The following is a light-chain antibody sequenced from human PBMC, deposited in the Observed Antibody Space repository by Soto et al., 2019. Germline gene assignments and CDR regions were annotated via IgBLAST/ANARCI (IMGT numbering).Light chain of an antibody. CDR2: AAS. CDR1: QSISSW. Sequence: DIQMTQSPSTLSASVGDRVTITCRASQSISSWLAWYQQKPGKAPKLLIYAASSRQSSGPSRFSGSGSETEFTLTISCRHPDDFATYHYQQYENFFPLTFGGGTKVDNK. J-gene: IGKJ4*01. CDR3: QQYENFFPLT. V-gene: IGKV1-5*01.